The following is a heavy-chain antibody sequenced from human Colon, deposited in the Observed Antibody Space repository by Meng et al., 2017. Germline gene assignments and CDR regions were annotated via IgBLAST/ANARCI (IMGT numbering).Heavy chain of an antibody. D-gene: IGHD3-10*01. J-gene: IGHJ3*01. CDR2: TWYKSKWNS. CDR1: GDSVSSNSAV. CDR3: ARRWYYGSGFWTDAFDV. V-gene: IGHV6-1*01. Sequence: SQTLSLTCAISGDSVSSNSAVWVWIGQSPSGGLEWLGRTWYKSKWNSDYALSVKSRITIEADTSKNQFSLHLKSVTPEDTAVYYCARRWYYGSGFWTDAFDVWGQGTMVTVSS.